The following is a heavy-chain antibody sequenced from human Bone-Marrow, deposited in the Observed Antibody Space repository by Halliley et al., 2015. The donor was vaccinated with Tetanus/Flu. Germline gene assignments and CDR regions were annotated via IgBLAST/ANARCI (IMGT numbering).Heavy chain of an antibody. CDR2: IFYSGTT. CDR3: ARGIRSTSSPRPFDY. CDR1: GASMSGYY. J-gene: IGHJ4*02. V-gene: IGHV4-59*12. D-gene: IGHD1-26*01. Sequence: TLSLTCTVSGASMSGYYWSWLRQSPGGRLEYIGYIFYSGTTNYNPSLRSRVTISVDTSKRQFSLNVRSVTAADTAIYYCARGIRSTSSPRPFDYWGQGTQVAVSS.